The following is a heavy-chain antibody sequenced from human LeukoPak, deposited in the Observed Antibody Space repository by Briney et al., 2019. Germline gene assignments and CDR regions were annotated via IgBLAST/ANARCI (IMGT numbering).Heavy chain of an antibody. D-gene: IGHD1-14*01. Sequence: SETLSLTCGVSGYSISSGYYCGWSRQPPGKGLEWIAHIFHSGRTYYNPSLQSRVDMSVDTSKIQLTLKRSAVTATDTAAKYCARLSNADHSASWGQGAMVTVSS. CDR1: GYSISSGYY. CDR3: ARLSNADHSAS. V-gene: IGHV4-38-2*01. J-gene: IGHJ5*02. CDR2: IFHSGRT.